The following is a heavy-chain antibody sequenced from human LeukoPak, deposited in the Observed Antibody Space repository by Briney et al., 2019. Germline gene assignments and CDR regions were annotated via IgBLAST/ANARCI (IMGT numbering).Heavy chain of an antibody. CDR2: MNEYGTEK. Sequence: GGSLRLSCAASGFTFSKYWMNWVRQAPGKGLEWVSNMNEYGTEKYYVDSVRGRFTISRDNAENSLFLNMNSVRVEDTAVYRCARVLYGSRVNVIDSWGPGILVTVSS. CDR1: GFTFSKYW. V-gene: IGHV3-7*01. J-gene: IGHJ4*02. D-gene: IGHD2-2*01. CDR3: ARVLYGSRVNVIDS.